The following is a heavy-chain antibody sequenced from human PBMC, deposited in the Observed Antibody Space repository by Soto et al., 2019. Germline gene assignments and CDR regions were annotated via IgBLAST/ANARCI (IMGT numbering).Heavy chain of an antibody. J-gene: IGHJ6*02. CDR1: GFTFSSYG. CDR2: IWYDGSNK. CDR3: ARSDSGKPLRYYGMDV. Sequence: QVQLVESGGGVVQPGRSLRLSCAASGFTFSSYGMHWVRQAPGKGLEWVAVIWYDGSNKYYADSVKGRFTISRDNSKNTLYLQMNSLRAEDTAVYYCARSDSGKPLRYYGMDVWGQGTTVTVSS. D-gene: IGHD6-13*01. V-gene: IGHV3-33*01.